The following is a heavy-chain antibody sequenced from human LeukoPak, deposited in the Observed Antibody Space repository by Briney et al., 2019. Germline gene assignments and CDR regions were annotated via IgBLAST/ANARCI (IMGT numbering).Heavy chain of an antibody. CDR1: GDSISSSSYY. D-gene: IGHD1-26*01. Sequence: SETLSLTCTVSGDSISSSSYYWGWIRQPPGKGLEWIGSIYYSGSTYYNPSLKSRVTISVDTSKNQFSLKLSSVTAADTAVYYCASVIVGATLGESDAFDIWGQGTMVTVSS. J-gene: IGHJ3*02. V-gene: IGHV4-39*01. CDR2: IYYSGST. CDR3: ASVIVGATLGESDAFDI.